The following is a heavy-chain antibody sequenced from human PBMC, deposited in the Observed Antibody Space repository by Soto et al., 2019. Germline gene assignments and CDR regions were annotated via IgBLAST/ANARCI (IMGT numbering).Heavy chain of an antibody. CDR2: IIPIFGTA. J-gene: IGHJ6*02. D-gene: IGHD3-10*01. Sequence: GASVKVSCKASGGTFSSYAISWVRQAPGQGLEWMGGIIPIFGTANYAQKFQGRVTITADESTSTAYMELSSLRSEDTAVYYCARSSYGSGSYYSVYYYGMDVWGQGTTVTVSS. CDR3: ARSSYGSGSYYSVYYYGMDV. CDR1: GGTFSSYA. V-gene: IGHV1-69*13.